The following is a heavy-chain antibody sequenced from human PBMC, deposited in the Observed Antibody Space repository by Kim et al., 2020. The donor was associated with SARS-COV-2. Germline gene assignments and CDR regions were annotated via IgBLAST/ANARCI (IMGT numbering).Heavy chain of an antibody. CDR1: GGSFSGYY. CDR3: ARGRVYYDSSGYHPPHKNLDFDY. Sequence: SETLSLTCAVYGGSFSGYYWSWIRQPPGKGLEWIGEINHSGSTNYNPSLKSRVTISVDTSKNQFSLKLSSVTAADTAVYYCARGRVYYDSSGYHPPHKNLDFDYWGQGTLVTVSS. J-gene: IGHJ4*02. V-gene: IGHV4-34*01. D-gene: IGHD3-22*01. CDR2: INHSGST.